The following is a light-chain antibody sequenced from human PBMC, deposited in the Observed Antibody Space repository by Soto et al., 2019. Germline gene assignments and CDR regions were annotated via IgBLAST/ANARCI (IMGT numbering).Light chain of an antibody. CDR2: RNN. CDR1: TSKTGSNY. V-gene: IGLV1-47*01. Sequence: QSVLTQPPSASGTPGQRVTISCSGRTSKTGSNYVYWYQQLPGTAPKLLTYRNNQRPSGVPDRFSGSKSGTSASLAISGLRSEDEADYYCAAWDDSLSVPWVFGGGTKLTVL. J-gene: IGLJ3*02. CDR3: AAWDDSLSVPWV.